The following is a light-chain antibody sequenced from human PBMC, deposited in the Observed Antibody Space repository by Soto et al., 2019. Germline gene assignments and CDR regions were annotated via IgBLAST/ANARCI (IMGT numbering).Light chain of an antibody. CDR1: QSVTSNY. V-gene: IGKV3-20*01. Sequence: EIVLTQSPGTLSLSPGERATLSCRASQSVTSNYLAWHQQKPGQAPRLLIYDASTRATGIPDRFSGSGSGTDFTLTISRLEPEDFAVYYCQQYGSSPFTFGPGT. J-gene: IGKJ3*01. CDR2: DAS. CDR3: QQYGSSPFT.